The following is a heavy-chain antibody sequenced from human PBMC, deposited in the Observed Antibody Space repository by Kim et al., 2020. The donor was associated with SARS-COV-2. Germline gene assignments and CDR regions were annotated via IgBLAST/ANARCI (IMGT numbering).Heavy chain of an antibody. D-gene: IGHD5-18*01. Sequence: AQEFQGRVTMTEDSTTDSAYMELSSLRSEDTAVYYCATDSWIQGYYGMDVWGQGTTVTVSS. CDR3: ATDSWIQGYYGMDV. J-gene: IGHJ6*02. V-gene: IGHV1-24*01.